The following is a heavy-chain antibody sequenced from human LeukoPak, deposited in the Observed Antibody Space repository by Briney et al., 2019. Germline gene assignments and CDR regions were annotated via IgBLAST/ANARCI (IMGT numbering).Heavy chain of an antibody. D-gene: IGHD6-13*01. CDR3: ARGEAARTFDY. CDR1: GGSFSGYY. CDR2: INHSGST. V-gene: IGHV4-34*01. J-gene: IGHJ4*02. Sequence: PSETLSLTCAVYGGSFSGYYWSWIRQPPGKGLEWIGEINHSGSTNYNPSLKSRVTISVDTSKNQFSLKLSSVTAVDTAVYYCARGEAARTFDYWGQGTLVTVSS.